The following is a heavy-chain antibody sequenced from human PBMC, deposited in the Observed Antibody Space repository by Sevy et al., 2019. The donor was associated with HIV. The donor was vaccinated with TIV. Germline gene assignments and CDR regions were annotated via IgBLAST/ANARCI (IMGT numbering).Heavy chain of an antibody. Sequence: GGSLRLSCAASGFTFSSYNMNWVRQAPGKGLEWVSSISSASGYIRYAGSVRGRFTISRDNAKNSLYLQMNSLRAEDTAVYYCARFLNYYDTSGFGYWGQGTLVTVSS. CDR2: ISSASGYI. CDR1: GFTFSSYN. D-gene: IGHD3-22*01. CDR3: ARFLNYYDTSGFGY. V-gene: IGHV3-21*01. J-gene: IGHJ4*02.